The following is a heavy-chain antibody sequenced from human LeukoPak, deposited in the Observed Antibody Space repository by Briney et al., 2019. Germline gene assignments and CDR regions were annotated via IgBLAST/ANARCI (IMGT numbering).Heavy chain of an antibody. CDR1: GFTFNTYW. V-gene: IGHV3-7*01. J-gene: IGHJ4*02. CDR3: ARDTKGGYFDL. CDR2: IKEDGTRD. Sequence: GGSLRLSCAASGFTFNTYWMSWVRQAPGKGLEWLANIKEDGTRDYYVESVKGRFNISKDNAKTSLCLQLSSLRAEDTAVYYCARDTKGGYFDLWGQGTLVTVSS.